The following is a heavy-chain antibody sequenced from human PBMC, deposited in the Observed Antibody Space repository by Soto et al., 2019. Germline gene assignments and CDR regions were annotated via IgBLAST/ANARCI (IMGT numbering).Heavy chain of an antibody. CDR2: ISAYNGNT. V-gene: IGHV1-18*01. CDR3: ARDYGVVPAALRYNWFDS. CDR1: GYTFTSYG. J-gene: IGHJ5*01. Sequence: QVQLVQSGAEVKKPEASVKVSCKASGYTFTSYGISWVRQAPGQGLEWMGWISAYNGNTNNAQKLQGRVPMTPYASTSTGYMGLRCLRSDDTHVHFCARDYGVVPAALRYNWFDSWGRGTLVCVSS. D-gene: IGHD2-2*01.